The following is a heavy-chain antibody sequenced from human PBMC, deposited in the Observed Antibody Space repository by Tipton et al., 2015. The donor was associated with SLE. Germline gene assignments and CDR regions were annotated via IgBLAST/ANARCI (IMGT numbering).Heavy chain of an antibody. D-gene: IGHD2-15*01. CDR2: IYHTGST. Sequence: TLSLTCTVSGGSISNSIYYWGWIRQHPGKGMEWIASIYHTGSTYYNSSLKSRVTISVDTSKNQFSLNLNSVNAADTAVYYCALRGGGSSSDYWGQGTLVSVSS. V-gene: IGHV4-39*07. J-gene: IGHJ4*02. CDR1: GGSISNSIYY. CDR3: ALRGGGSSSDY.